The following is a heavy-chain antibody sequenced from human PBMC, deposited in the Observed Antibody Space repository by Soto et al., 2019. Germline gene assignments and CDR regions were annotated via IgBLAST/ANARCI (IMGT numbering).Heavy chain of an antibody. CDR1: GCSISSYY. Sequence: SETLSLTCTVSGCSISSYYWSWIRQPPGKGLEWIGYIYYSGSTNYNPSLKSRVTISVDTSKNQFSLKLSSVTAADTAVYYCARVLRPNFYYYGMDVWGKGTTVTVSS. V-gene: IGHV4-59*08. CDR3: ARVLRPNFYYYGMDV. CDR2: IYYSGST. J-gene: IGHJ6*04. D-gene: IGHD3-3*01.